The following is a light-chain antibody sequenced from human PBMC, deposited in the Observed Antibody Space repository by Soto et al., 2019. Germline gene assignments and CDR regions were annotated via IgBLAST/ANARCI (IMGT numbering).Light chain of an antibody. CDR3: QQYGSSHT. CDR2: GAS. V-gene: IGKV3-20*01. J-gene: IGKJ2*01. CDR1: QSVSSSY. Sequence: EIVLTQSPGTLSLSPGERATLSCRASQSVSSSYLAWYQQKPGQAPRLLIYGASSRATGIPDRFSGSGSGTDFTLTSSRLEPEAFAVYYCQQYGSSHTFGQGTKLEIK.